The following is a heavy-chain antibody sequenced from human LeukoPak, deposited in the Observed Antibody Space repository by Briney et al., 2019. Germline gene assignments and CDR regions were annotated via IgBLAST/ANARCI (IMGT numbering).Heavy chain of an antibody. J-gene: IGHJ6*04. CDR1: GFTFSSYG. Sequence: PGGSLRLSCAASGFTFSSYGMHWVRQAPGKGLEWVAVIWYDGSNKYYADSVKGRFTISRDNSKNTLYLQMNSLRAEDTAVYYCARERSDYVLSPCYYYGMDVWGKGTTVTVSS. D-gene: IGHD4-17*01. CDR3: ARERSDYVLSPCYYYGMDV. CDR2: IWYDGSNK. V-gene: IGHV3-33*01.